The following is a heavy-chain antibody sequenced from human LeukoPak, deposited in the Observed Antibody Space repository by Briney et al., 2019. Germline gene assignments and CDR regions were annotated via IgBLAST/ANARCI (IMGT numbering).Heavy chain of an antibody. CDR3: ARDGYSSSWYDY. CDR1: GGTFSSYA. D-gene: IGHD6-13*01. V-gene: IGHV1-69*04. Sequence: SVKVSCKASGGTFSSYAISWVRQAPGQGLEWMGRIIPILGIANYAQKFQGRVTITADKSTSTAYMELSSLRSEDTAVYYCARDGYSSSWYDYWGQGTLVTVSS. J-gene: IGHJ4*02. CDR2: IIPILGIA.